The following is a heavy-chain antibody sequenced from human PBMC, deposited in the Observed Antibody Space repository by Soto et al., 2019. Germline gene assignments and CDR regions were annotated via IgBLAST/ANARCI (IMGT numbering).Heavy chain of an antibody. D-gene: IGHD3-16*01. J-gene: IGHJ3*02. Sequence: EVQLVESGGGLVKPGGSLRLSCAASGFTFTSVYMRWVRQAPGRRLEWVARLRSKHVGGTTDYTAPVKGRVSISGDDSKNTLYLQMNSLKTEDTAVYYCAASLTTGGFDIWGQGTMVTVSS. V-gene: IGHV3-15*01. CDR3: AASLTTGGFDI. CDR1: GFTFTSVY. CDR2: LRSKHVGGTT.